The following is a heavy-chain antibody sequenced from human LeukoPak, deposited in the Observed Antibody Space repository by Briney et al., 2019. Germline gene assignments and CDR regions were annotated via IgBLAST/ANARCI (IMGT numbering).Heavy chain of an antibody. Sequence: GAAVKVSCKASGYTFTSYGVSWVRQAPGQGVEWRGWISAYKGNTNYAQKLQGRVTMTTDTSTSTAYMELRSLRSDDTAVYYCARVSYSSSWYGLAYYYYYMDVWGKGTTVTVSS. V-gene: IGHV1-18*01. CDR3: ARVSYSSSWYGLAYYYYYMDV. CDR2: ISAYKGNT. J-gene: IGHJ6*03. D-gene: IGHD6-13*01. CDR1: GYTFTSYG.